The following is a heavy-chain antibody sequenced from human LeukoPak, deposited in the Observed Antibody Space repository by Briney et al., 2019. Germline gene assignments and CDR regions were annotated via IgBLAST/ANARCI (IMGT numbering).Heavy chain of an antibody. CDR1: GFTFSSSW. V-gene: IGHV3-74*01. CDR2: INSDGSST. J-gene: IGHJ3*02. CDR3: ARDSHDYYDSSDYYYEGGAFDI. D-gene: IGHD3-22*01. Sequence: GGSLRLSCAASGFTFSSSWMHWVRQAPGKGLVWVSRINSDGSSTSYADSVKGRFSISRDNAKNTLYLQMNSLRAEDTAVYYCARDSHDYYDSSDYYYEGGAFDIWGQGTMVTVSS.